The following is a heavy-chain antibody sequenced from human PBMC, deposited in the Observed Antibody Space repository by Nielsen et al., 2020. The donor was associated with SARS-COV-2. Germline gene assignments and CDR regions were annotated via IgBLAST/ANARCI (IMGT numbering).Heavy chain of an antibody. CDR1: GYSFSSYW. V-gene: IGHV5-51*01. D-gene: IGHD3-16*01. CDR3: ARRHMIPFGAGTYHFDF. CDR2: IYPGDSET. J-gene: IGHJ4*02. Sequence: GESLKISCEASGYSFSSYWIAWVRQRPGKGLEWMGIIYPGDSETKYSPSFQGQVTMSVDKSLRTAYLQWRTLKASDTAMYYCARRHMIPFGAGTYHFDFWVQGTLVTVSS.